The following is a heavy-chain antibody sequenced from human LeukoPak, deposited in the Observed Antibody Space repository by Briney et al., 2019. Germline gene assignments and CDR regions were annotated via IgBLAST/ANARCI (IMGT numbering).Heavy chain of an antibody. CDR3: AKGGQQVVRWWFDP. V-gene: IGHV3-30*18. J-gene: IGHJ5*02. Sequence: PGRSLRLSCAASGFTFSNYGMHWVRQAPGKGLEWVAVISYDGSNEYYADSVKGRFTISRDNPKNTLYLQMNSLRAEDTAVYYCAKGGQQVVRWWFDPWGQGTLVTVSS. CDR1: GFTFSNYG. CDR2: ISYDGSNE. D-gene: IGHD6-13*01.